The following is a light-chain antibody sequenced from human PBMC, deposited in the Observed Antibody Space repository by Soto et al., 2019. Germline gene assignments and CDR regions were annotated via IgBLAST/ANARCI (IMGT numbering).Light chain of an antibody. Sequence: DMVMTQSPATLSVSPGERTTLSCRASRSVTTSLAWYQQKPGQAPRLLIYGASTRATGIPARFSGSGSGTEFTLTISSLQSEDFAVYYCQQFHNWPPITFGQGTRLEIK. CDR1: RSVTTS. CDR2: GAS. J-gene: IGKJ5*01. V-gene: IGKV3-15*01. CDR3: QQFHNWPPIT.